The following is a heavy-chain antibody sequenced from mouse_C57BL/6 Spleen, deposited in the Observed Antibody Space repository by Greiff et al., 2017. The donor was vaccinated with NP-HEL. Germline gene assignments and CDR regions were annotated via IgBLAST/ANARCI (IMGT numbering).Heavy chain of an antibody. Sequence: VKLQQPGAELVKPGASVKLSCKASGYTFTSYWMHWVKQRPGRGLEWIGRIDPNSGGTKYTEKFKSKATLTVDKPSSPAYMQLSSLTSEDSAVYYCARYDYDHFDYWGQGTTLTVSS. J-gene: IGHJ2*01. CDR1: GYTFTSYW. D-gene: IGHD2-4*01. CDR3: ARYDYDHFDY. V-gene: IGHV1-72*01. CDR2: IDPNSGGT.